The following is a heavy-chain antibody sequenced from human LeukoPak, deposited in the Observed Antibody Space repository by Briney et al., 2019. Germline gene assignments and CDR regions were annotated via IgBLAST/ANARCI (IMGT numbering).Heavy chain of an antibody. CDR1: GGSFSGYY. Sequence: PSETLSLTCAVYGGSFSGYYWSWIRQPPGKGLEWIGEINNSGSTNYNPSLKSRVTISVDTTKNQFSLKLSSVTAADTAVSYCARVSITMVRGVLKPYYCYYMDGWGKGTTVTVSS. J-gene: IGHJ6*03. CDR2: INNSGST. V-gene: IGHV4-34*01. CDR3: ARVSITMVRGVLKPYYCYYMDG. D-gene: IGHD3-10*01.